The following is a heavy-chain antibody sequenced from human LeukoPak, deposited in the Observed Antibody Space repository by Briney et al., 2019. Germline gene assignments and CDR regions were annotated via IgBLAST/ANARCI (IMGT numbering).Heavy chain of an antibody. Sequence: GGSLRLSCAASGFTFSNYAMHWVRQAPGKGLEWVAVTSYDGNNKDYADSVKGRFTISRDNSKNTLYLQMNSLIAEDTAVYYCAKSGYNRFDYWGQGTRVTVSS. J-gene: IGHJ4*02. CDR1: GFTFSNYA. CDR3: AKSGYNRFDY. CDR2: TSYDGNNK. V-gene: IGHV3-30*18. D-gene: IGHD5-24*01.